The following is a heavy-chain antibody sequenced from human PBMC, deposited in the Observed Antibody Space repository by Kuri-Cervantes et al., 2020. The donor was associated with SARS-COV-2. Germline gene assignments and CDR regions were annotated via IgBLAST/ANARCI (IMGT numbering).Heavy chain of an antibody. V-gene: IGHV1-2*04. CDR3: ARARPRGQDIVVIPAAQKDYYYGMDV. CDR2: INPNSGGT. Sequence: ASVKVSCKASGYTFTGNYMHWGRQAPGQGLEWMGWINPNSGGTNYAQKFQGWVTITRDTSISIAYMELSRLRSDDTAVYYCARARPRGQDIVVIPAAQKDYYYGMDVWGQGTTVTVSS. J-gene: IGHJ6*02. D-gene: IGHD2-2*01. CDR1: GYTFTGNY.